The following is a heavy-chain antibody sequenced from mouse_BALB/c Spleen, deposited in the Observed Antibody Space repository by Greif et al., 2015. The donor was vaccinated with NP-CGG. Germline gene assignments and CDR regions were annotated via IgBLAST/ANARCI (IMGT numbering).Heavy chain of an antibody. D-gene: IGHD2-1*01. V-gene: IGHV14-4*02. CDR2: IDPENGDT. Sequence: VQLQQSGAELVRSGASVKLSCTASGFNIKDYYMHWVKQRPEQGLEWIGWIDPENGDTEYAPKFQGKATMTADTSSNTAYLQLSGLTSEDTAVYYCNNYGNLAWFAYWGQGTLVTVSA. CDR3: NNYGNLAWFAY. CDR1: GFNIKDYY. J-gene: IGHJ3*01.